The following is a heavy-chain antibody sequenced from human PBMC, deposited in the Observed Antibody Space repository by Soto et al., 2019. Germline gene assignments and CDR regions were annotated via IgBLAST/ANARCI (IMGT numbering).Heavy chain of an antibody. CDR1: GLNFTKHP. V-gene: IGHV3-23*01. CDR2: ISGRTGDT. D-gene: IGHD3-10*01. Sequence: GGSLRLSCEASGLNFTKHPMIWVRQGPGKGLEWVAAISGRTGDTAYADSVRGRFTLSRDSSTYTMFLQMNSLRAEDTAVYYCVRGSKDSYPGSRIFDFWGQGTLVTVSS. J-gene: IGHJ4*02. CDR3: VRGSKDSYPGSRIFDF.